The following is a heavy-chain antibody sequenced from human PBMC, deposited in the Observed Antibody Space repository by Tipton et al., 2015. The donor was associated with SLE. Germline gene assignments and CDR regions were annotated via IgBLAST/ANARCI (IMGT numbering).Heavy chain of an antibody. CDR1: GGSFSDYF. J-gene: IGHJ4*02. CDR3: ARCTIFGVVRGSFDS. CDR2: VNHSGST. D-gene: IGHD3-3*01. V-gene: IGHV4-34*01. Sequence: TLSLTCAFYGGSFSDYFWTWIRQSPGKGLEWIGDVNHSGSTDYHPSLKSRVTMSVDTTKNQFSLKLTSVTAADTALYYCARCTIFGVVRGSFDSWGQGTLVTVS.